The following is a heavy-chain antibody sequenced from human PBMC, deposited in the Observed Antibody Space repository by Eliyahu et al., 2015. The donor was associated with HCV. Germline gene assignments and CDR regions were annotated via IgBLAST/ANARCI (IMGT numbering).Heavy chain of an antibody. Sequence: EVQLVESGGGLIQPGGSLRLSCAASGFIVSSTYMTWVRQAPGKGLEWVSVIYSGGSTYYADSVKGRFTISRDSSKNTLYLQMNSLRAEDTAVYYCARVDRTNLHPDYWGQGTLVTVSS. D-gene: IGHD2-8*01. CDR1: GFIVSSTY. J-gene: IGHJ4*02. CDR3: ARVDRTNLHPDY. CDR2: IYSGGST. V-gene: IGHV3-53*01.